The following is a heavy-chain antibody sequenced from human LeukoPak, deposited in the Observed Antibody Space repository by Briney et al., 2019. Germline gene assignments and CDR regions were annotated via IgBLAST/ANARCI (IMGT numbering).Heavy chain of an antibody. CDR3: ATEVGVTNWFDP. J-gene: IGHJ5*02. D-gene: IGHD1-26*01. CDR2: MNPNSGNT. Sequence: GASVKVSCKASGYTFTSYDINWVRQATGQGLEWMGWMNPNSGNTGYAQKFQGRVTMTRNTSISTAYMELSSLRSEDTAVYYCATEVGVTNWFDPWGQGTLVTVSS. CDR1: GYTFTSYD. V-gene: IGHV1-8*01.